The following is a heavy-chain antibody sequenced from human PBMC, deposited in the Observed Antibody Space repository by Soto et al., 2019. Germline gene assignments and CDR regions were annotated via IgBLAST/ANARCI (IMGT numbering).Heavy chain of an antibody. CDR3: ARERNSGWSPDY. CDR1: GYTFTGYY. D-gene: IGHD6-19*01. Sequence: ASVKVSCKASGYTFTGYYMYWVRQAPGQGLEWMGWINPSTGGTNYAQKFQGRVTMTRDTSISTAYMELSRLRSDDTAVYYCARERNSGWSPDYLGQGTLVTVSS. J-gene: IGHJ4*02. CDR2: INPSTGGT. V-gene: IGHV1-2*02.